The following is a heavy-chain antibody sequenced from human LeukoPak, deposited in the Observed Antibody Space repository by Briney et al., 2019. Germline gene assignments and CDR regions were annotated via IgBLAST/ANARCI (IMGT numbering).Heavy chain of an antibody. V-gene: IGHV4-59*01. J-gene: IGHJ4*02. D-gene: IGHD6-6*01. CDR1: GGSISSYY. Sequence: SETLSLTCTVSGGSISSYYWSWIRQSPGKGLEWIGYIYYSGSTNYNPTLKSRVTISVETSKNQFSLNLTSVTAADTAVYYCARTYSSSSSYSDFWGQGTLVAVSS. CDR3: ARTYSSSSSYSDF. CDR2: IYYSGST.